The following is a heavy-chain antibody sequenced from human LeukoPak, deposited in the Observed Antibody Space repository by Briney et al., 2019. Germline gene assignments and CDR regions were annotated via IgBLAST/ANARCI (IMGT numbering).Heavy chain of an antibody. V-gene: IGHV3-48*04. CDR3: ARGYWNDGPDY. J-gene: IGHJ4*02. CDR2: ISSSGSTI. Sequence: GGSLRLSCAASGFTFSNAWMNWVRQAPGKGLEWVSYISSSGSTIYYADSVKGRFTISRDNAKNSLYLQMNSLRAEDTAVYYCARGYWNDGPDYWGQGTLVTVSS. CDR1: GFTFSNAW. D-gene: IGHD1-1*01.